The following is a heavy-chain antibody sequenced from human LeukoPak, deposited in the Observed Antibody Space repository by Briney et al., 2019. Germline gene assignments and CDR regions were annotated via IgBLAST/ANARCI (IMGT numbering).Heavy chain of an antibody. J-gene: IGHJ4*02. CDR1: GFTFTSYT. D-gene: IGHD3-22*01. V-gene: IGHV3-21*01. CDR2: ISSSSSYI. CDR3: ARVGYTAYYYDSSGLDY. Sequence: GGSLRLSCAASGFTFTSYTMHWVRRAPGKGLEWVSSISSSSSYIYYADSVKGRFTISRDNAKNSLYLQMNSLRAEDTAVYYCARVGYTAYYYDSSGLDYWGQGTLVTVSS.